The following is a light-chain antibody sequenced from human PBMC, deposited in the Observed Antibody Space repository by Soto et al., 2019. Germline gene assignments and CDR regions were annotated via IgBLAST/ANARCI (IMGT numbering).Light chain of an antibody. J-gene: IGLJ1*01. Sequence: QSALTQPASVSGSPGQSITISCTGTSSDIGGYKYVSWYQQHPGKAPKLMIYDVSNRPSGVSNRFSGSKSGNTASLTISVLQAEDEADYYCTSYTSSSTLLYVFGTGTKLTVL. CDR3: TSYTSSSTLLYV. CDR1: SSDIGGYKY. CDR2: DVS. V-gene: IGLV2-14*03.